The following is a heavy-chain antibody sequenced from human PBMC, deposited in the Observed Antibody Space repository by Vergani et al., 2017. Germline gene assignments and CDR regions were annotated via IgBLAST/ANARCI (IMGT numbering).Heavy chain of an antibody. D-gene: IGHD5-18*01. J-gene: IGHJ4*02. V-gene: IGHV5-51*03. Sequence: EVQLVQSGAEVKKPGESLQISCKGSGYSFTSYWIGWVRQMPGKGLEWMGIIYPGDSDTRYSPSFQGQVTISADKSISTAYLQLSSLKASDTAMYYCARGKKAAIVTYYCDYWGQGTLVTVSS. CDR3: ARGKKAAIVTYYCDY. CDR2: IYPGDSDT. CDR1: GYSFTSYW.